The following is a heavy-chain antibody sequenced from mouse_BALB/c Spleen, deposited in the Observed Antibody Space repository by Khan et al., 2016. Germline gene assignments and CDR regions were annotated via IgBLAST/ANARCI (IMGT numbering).Heavy chain of an antibody. D-gene: IGHD2-14*01. V-gene: IGHV1-61*01. CDR1: GFTFTSYW. Sequence: QVQLQQSGAELVRPGASVKLSCKASGFTFTSYWMNWVKQRPGQGLEWIGMIDPSDSETHYNQTFKDKATLTVDKSSSTATLQLSSLTSEDSAVYYCARGVRRRSYYFDYWGQGTTLTVSS. CDR3: ARGVRRRSYYFDY. J-gene: IGHJ2*01. CDR2: IDPSDSET.